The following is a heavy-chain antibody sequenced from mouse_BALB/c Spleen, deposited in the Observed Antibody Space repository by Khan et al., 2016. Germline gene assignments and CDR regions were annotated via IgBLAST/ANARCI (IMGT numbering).Heavy chain of an antibody. Sequence: QIQLVQSGPELKKPGKTVKISCKASGYTFTNYGMNWVKQAPGKGLKWMGWINTYSGESTYADDFKGRFAFSLETSANTAYLQINNLKNEDTATYFCARYRYYYGSSRYFDVWGAGTTVRLL. CDR3: ARYRYYYGSSRYFDV. D-gene: IGHD1-1*01. CDR1: GYTFTNYG. CDR2: INTYSGES. J-gene: IGHJ1*01. V-gene: IGHV9-3-1*01.